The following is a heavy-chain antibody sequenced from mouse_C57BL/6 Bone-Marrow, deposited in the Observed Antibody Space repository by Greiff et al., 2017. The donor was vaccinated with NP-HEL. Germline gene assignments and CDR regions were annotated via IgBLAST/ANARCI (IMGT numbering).Heavy chain of an antibody. Sequence: EVQRVESGAELVRPGASVKLSCTASGFNIKDDYMHWVKQRPEQGLEWIGWIDPENGDTEYASKFQGKATITADTSSNTAYLQLSSLTSEDTAVYYCTLYYGSSYFDYWGQGTTLTVSS. CDR3: TLYYGSSYFDY. CDR1: GFNIKDDY. D-gene: IGHD1-1*01. CDR2: IDPENGDT. V-gene: IGHV14-4*01. J-gene: IGHJ2*01.